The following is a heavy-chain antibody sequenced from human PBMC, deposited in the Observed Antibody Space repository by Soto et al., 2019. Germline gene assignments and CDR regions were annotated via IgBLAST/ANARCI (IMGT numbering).Heavy chain of an antibody. CDR1: GFSLSTSGVG. CDR2: IYWNDDK. J-gene: IGHJ5*02. V-gene: IGHV2-5*01. Sequence: SGPTLVNPTQTLTLTCTFSGFSLSTSGVGVGWIRQPPGKALEWLVLIYWNDDKRYSPSLKSRLTIAKDTSKDQVVLTMTNVDPVDTATYYCAHSPFYDSSGYPVSWGQGTLVTVSS. CDR3: AHSPFYDSSGYPVS. D-gene: IGHD3-22*01.